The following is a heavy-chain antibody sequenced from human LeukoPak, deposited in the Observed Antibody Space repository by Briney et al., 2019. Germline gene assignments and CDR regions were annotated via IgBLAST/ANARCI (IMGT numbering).Heavy chain of an antibody. D-gene: IGHD3-22*01. J-gene: IGHJ4*02. CDR1: GYTFTGYY. V-gene: IGHV1-2*02. CDR3: AREGSGYYYPLDY. Sequence: ASVKVSCKASGYTFTGYYMPWVRQAPGQGLEWMGWINPNSGGTNYAQKFQGRVTMTRDTSISTAYMELSRLRSDDTAVYYCAREGSGYYYPLDYWGQGTLVTVSS. CDR2: INPNSGGT.